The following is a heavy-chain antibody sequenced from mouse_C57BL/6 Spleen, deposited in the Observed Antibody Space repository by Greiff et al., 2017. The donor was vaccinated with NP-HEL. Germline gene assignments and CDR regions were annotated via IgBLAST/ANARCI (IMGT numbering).Heavy chain of an antibody. CDR3: TRGYDYDRYFDV. J-gene: IGHJ1*03. CDR1: GFTFSSYA. CDR2: ISSGGDYI. D-gene: IGHD2-4*01. V-gene: IGHV5-9-1*02. Sequence: EVKVEESGEGLVKPGGSLKLSCAASGFTFSSYAMSWVRQTPEKRLEWVAYISSGGDYIYYADTVKGRFTISRDNARNTLYLQMSSLKSEDTAMYYCTRGYDYDRYFDVWGTGTTVTVSS.